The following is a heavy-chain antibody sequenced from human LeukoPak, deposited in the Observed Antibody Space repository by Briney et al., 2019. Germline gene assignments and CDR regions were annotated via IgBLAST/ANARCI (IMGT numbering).Heavy chain of an antibody. CDR2: IYHSGST. V-gene: IGHV4-38-2*01. D-gene: IGHD3-10*01. J-gene: IGHJ5*02. CDR1: GYSISSGYY. Sequence: SETLSLTSAVSGYSISSGYYWGWIRQPPGKGLEWIGSIYHSGSTYYNPSLKSRVTISVDTSKNQFSLKLSSVTAADTAVYYCVTYYYGSWTLDGFDPWGQGTLVTVSS. CDR3: VTYYYGSWTLDGFDP.